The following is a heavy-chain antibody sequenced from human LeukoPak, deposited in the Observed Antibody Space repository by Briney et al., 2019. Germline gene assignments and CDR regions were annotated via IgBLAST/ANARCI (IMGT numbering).Heavy chain of an antibody. CDR2: ISSSGSTI. CDR1: GFTFSSYE. V-gene: IGHV3-48*03. J-gene: IGHJ4*02. CDR3: ATGTSVSFYYFDY. Sequence: GGSLRLSCAASGFTFSSYEMNWVRQAPGKGLEWVSYISSSGSTIYYADSVKGRFTISRDNAKNSLYLQMNSLRAEDTAVYYCATGTSVSFYYFDYWGQGTLVTVSS.